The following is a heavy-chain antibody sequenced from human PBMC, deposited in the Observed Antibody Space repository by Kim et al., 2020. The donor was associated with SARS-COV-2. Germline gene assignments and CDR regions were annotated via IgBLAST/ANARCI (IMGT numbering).Heavy chain of an antibody. J-gene: IGHJ6*02. CDR1: GFTFSSYA. D-gene: IGHD3-22*01. CDR3: ARAYITMRVVVNGIGPGMDV. Sequence: GGSLRLSCAASGFTFSSYAMHWVRQAPGKGLEWVAVISYDGSNKYYADSVKGRFTIPRDNSKNTLYLQMNSLRAEDTAVYYCARAYITMRVVVNGIGPGMDVWGQGPTVTVSS. V-gene: IGHV3-30*04. CDR2: ISYDGSNK.